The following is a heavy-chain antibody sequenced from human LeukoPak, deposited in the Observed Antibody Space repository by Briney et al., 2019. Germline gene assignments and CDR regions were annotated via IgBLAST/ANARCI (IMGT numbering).Heavy chain of an antibody. V-gene: IGHV1-46*01. J-gene: IGHJ5*02. Sequence: ASVKVSCKASGHTFTSYYMHWVRQAPGQGLEWMGIINPSGGSTSYAQKFQGRVTMTRDTSTSTVYMELSSLRSGDTAVYYCARDVPLGNWFDPWGQGTLVTVSS. CDR3: ARDVPLGNWFDP. CDR2: INPSGGST. CDR1: GHTFTSYY.